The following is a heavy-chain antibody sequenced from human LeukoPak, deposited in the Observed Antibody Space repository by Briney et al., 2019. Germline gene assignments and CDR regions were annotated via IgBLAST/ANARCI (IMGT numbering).Heavy chain of an antibody. CDR1: GFTFSSYW. J-gene: IGHJ5*02. CDR2: INHNGNVN. Sequence: GGSLRLSCAASGFTFSSYWMNWARQAPGKGLEWVASINHNGNVNYYVDSVKGRFTISRDNAKNTLYLQMNSLRVEDTAVYYCVRDLPRTSGPWGQGTLVTVSS. D-gene: IGHD3-10*01. V-gene: IGHV3-7*03. CDR3: VRDLPRTSGP.